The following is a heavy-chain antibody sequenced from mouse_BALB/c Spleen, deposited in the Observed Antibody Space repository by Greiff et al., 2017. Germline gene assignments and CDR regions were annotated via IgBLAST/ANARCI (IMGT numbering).Heavy chain of an antibody. CDR3: ARYYGNFAMDD. CDR2: ISSGGSYT. Sequence: EVNVVESGGGLVKPGGSLKLSCAASGFTFSSYAMSWVRQSPEKRLEWVAEISSGGSYTYYPDTVTGRFTISRDNAKNTLYLEMSSLRSEDTAMYYCARYYGNFAMDDWGQGTSVTVSS. J-gene: IGHJ4*01. D-gene: IGHD2-1*01. V-gene: IGHV5-9-4*01. CDR1: GFTFSSYA.